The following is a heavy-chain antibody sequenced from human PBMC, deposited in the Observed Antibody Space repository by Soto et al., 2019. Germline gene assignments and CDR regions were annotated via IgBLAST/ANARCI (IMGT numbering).Heavy chain of an antibody. CDR2: IYSGGST. CDR1: GFTVSGNY. D-gene: IGHD3-22*01. J-gene: IGHJ4*02. Sequence: GGSLRLSCAASGFTVSGNYMSWVRQAPGKGLEWASVIYSGGSTYYADSVKGRFTISRDNSKNTLYLQMNSLRAEDTAVYYCAYDSSGYYGYFDYWGQATLVTVSS. CDR3: AYDSSGYYGYFDY. V-gene: IGHV3-53*01.